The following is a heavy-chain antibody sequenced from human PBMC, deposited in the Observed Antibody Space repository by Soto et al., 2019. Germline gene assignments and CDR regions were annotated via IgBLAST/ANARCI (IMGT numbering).Heavy chain of an antibody. V-gene: IGHV4-59*01. CDR3: ARGSFIAAAGIGWFDP. J-gene: IGHJ5*02. D-gene: IGHD6-13*01. CDR1: GTSFTTYY. CDR2: IYYSGST. Sequence: PSETLSLTCSVSGTSFTTYYWSWIRQPPGKGLEWIGYIYYSGSTNYNPSLKSRVTISVDTSKNQFSLKLSSVTAADTAVYYCARGSFIAAAGIGWFDPWGQGTLVTVSS.